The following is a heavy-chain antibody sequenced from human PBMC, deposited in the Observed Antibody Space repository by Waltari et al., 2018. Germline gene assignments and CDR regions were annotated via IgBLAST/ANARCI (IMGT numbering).Heavy chain of an antibody. CDR2: INPNSGGT. V-gene: IGHV1-2*06. CDR3: AIQYCSSTSCYGYYFDY. CDR1: GYTFTGYY. D-gene: IGHD2-2*01. J-gene: IGHJ4*02. Sequence: VQLVQSGAEVKKPGASVKVSCKASGYTFTGYYMHWVRQAPGQGLEWLGRINPNSGGTNYAQKFQGRVTMTRDTSISTAYMELSRLRSDDTAVYYCAIQYCSSTSCYGYYFDYWGQGTLVTVSS.